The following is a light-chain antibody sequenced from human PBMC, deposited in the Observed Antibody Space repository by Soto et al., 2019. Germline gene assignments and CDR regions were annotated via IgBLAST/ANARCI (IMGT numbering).Light chain of an antibody. CDR3: HQYHTSPDT. Sequence: DIVMTQSPDSLAVSLGERATINCKSSQSVLYSLDNRNYLAWYQQKPGQPPKLLIYWASTRESGVPDRFSGSGSGTDFTLTIRSPQAEDVAVYYCHQYHTSPDTFGQGTKLEIK. J-gene: IGKJ2*01. CDR1: QSVLYSLDNRNY. V-gene: IGKV4-1*01. CDR2: WAS.